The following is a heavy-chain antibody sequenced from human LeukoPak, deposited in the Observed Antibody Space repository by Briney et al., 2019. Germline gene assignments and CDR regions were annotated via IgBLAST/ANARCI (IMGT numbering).Heavy chain of an antibody. CDR2: INTVKDDI. V-gene: IGHV1-3*04. J-gene: IGHJ4*02. Sequence: ASMKVSCKASGYSLTSFPLHWVRRAPGQSPEWMGWINTVKDDIKYSQKFQDRVTITTDTSANTAYVELNSLTSEDTAMYYCARGRGSNSLDYWGQGTLVTVSS. D-gene: IGHD1-26*01. CDR3: ARGRGSNSLDY. CDR1: GYSLTSFP.